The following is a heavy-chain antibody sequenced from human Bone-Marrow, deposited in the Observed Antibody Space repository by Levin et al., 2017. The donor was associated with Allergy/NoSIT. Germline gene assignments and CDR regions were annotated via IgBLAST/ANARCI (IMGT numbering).Heavy chain of an antibody. J-gene: IGHJ4*02. CDR2: IWYDGSNK. CDR1: GFTFSSYG. D-gene: IGHD3-22*01. Sequence: GGSLRLSCAASGFTFSSYGMHWVRQAPGKGLEWVAVIWYDGSNKYYADSVKGRFTISRDNSKNTLYLQMNSLRAEDTAVYYCARDPPGEDYYDSSGFLDWGQGTLVTVSS. CDR3: ARDPPGEDYYDSSGFLD. V-gene: IGHV3-33*01.